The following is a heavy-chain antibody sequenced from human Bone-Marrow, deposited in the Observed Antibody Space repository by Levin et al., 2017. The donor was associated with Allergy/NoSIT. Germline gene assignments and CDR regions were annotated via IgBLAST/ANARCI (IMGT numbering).Heavy chain of an antibody. J-gene: IGHJ1*01. Sequence: SGPTLVKPTQTLTLTCTFSGFSLSTPGLGVGWIRQPPGKALEWLALIYWDDDTRYTPSLKTRPTITRGTSHSKEFLTLTTMDPVDTATYLCAHLHYGYRLRGLGILVTASS. CDR1: GFSLSTPGLG. CDR3: AHLHYGYRL. CDR2: IYWDDDT. V-gene: IGHV2-5*02. D-gene: IGHD5-24*01.